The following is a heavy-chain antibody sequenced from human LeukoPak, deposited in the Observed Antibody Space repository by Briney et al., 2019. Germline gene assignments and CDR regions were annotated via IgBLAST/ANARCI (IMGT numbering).Heavy chain of an antibody. J-gene: IGHJ5*02. Sequence: ASVKVSCKASGYTFTSYGISWVRQAPGQGLEWMGWISAYNGNTNYAQKLQGRVTMTTDTSTSTAFMELRSLRSDDTAVYYCARLKVEMTTVTSNWFDPWGQGTLVTVSS. CDR3: ARLKVEMTTVTSNWFDP. V-gene: IGHV1-18*01. CDR1: GYTFTSYG. D-gene: IGHD4-17*01. CDR2: ISAYNGNT.